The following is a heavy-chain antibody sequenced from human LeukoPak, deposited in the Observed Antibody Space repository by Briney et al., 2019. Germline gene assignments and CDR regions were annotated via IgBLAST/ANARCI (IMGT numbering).Heavy chain of an antibody. CDR2: INPTDGST. CDR1: GYTFSSYY. D-gene: IGHD2-2*01. CDR3: ARDAYCSDTSCSMWFAP. Sequence: GASVKVSCKASGYTFSSYYMNWLRQAPGQSLEWMGLINPTDGSTTCAQKFQGRVTMTRDMSTSTVYMEVSSLRSEDTAMYYCARDAYCSDTSCSMWFAPWGQGTLVTVSS. J-gene: IGHJ5*02. V-gene: IGHV1-46*01.